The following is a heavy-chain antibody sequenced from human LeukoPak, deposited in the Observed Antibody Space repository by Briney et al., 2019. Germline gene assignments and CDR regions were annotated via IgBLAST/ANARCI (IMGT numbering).Heavy chain of an antibody. CDR1: GGTFSSYA. V-gene: IGHV1-69*05. CDR2: IIPIFGTA. CDR3: AREDKWELLPGNFDY. J-gene: IGHJ4*02. D-gene: IGHD1-26*01. Sequence: GASVKVSCKASGGTFSSYAISWVRQAPGQGLEWMGRIIPIFGTANYAQKFQGRVTITTDESTSTAYMELSSLRSEDTAVYYCAREDKWELLPGNFDYWGQGTLVTVSS.